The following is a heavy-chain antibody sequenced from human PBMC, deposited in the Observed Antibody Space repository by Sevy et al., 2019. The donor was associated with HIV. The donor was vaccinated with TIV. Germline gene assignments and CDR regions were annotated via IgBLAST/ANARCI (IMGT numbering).Heavy chain of an antibody. CDR2: ISGSGDST. CDR1: GFTFITYA. D-gene: IGHD3-22*01. V-gene: IGHV3-23*01. Sequence: GGSLRLSCAASGFTFITYAMNWVRQAPGKGLEWVSTISGSGDSTYYADSVKGWFTISRDNSKNTLYLQMNSLRAADTALYYCARDHGESSGYYPLGAFDIWGQGTMVTVSS. J-gene: IGHJ3*02. CDR3: ARDHGESSGYYPLGAFDI.